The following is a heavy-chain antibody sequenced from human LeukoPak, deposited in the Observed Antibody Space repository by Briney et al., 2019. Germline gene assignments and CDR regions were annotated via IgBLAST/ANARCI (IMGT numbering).Heavy chain of an antibody. D-gene: IGHD3-22*01. J-gene: IGHJ3*02. V-gene: IGHV1-46*01. Sequence: GASVKVSCKASGYTFTSYYMHWVRQAPGQGLEWMGIINPSGGSTSYAQKFQGRVTMTRDTSTSTVYMELSSLRSEDTAVYYCARNPYDSSGYLGAFDIWGQGIMVTVSS. CDR1: GYTFTSYY. CDR3: ARNPYDSSGYLGAFDI. CDR2: INPSGGST.